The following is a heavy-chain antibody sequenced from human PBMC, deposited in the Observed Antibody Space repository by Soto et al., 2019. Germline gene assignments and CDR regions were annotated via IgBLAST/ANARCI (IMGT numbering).Heavy chain of an antibody. V-gene: IGHV3-23*01. CDR2: ISGSGGST. J-gene: IGHJ4*02. CDR1: GFTFSSYA. Sequence: GGSLRLSCAASGFTFSSYAMSWVRQAPGKGLEWVSAISGSGGSTYYADSVKGRFTISRDNSKNTLFLQLNSLRAEDTAVYYCASGSYSYYFDYWGQGTLVTVSS. D-gene: IGHD1-26*01. CDR3: ASGSYSYYFDY.